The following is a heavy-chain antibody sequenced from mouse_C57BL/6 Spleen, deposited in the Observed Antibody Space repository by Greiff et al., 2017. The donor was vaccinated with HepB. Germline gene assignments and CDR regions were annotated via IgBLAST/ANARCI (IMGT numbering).Heavy chain of an antibody. J-gene: IGHJ1*03. D-gene: IGHD1-1*01. CDR3: TRDYGSSYRYFDV. V-gene: IGHV1-15*01. CDR2: IDPETGGT. CDR1: GYTFTDYE. Sequence: QVQLQQSGAELVRPGASVTLSCKASGYTFTDYEMHWVKQTPVHGLEWIGAIDPETGGTAYNQKFTGKAILTADKSSSTAYMELRSLTSEDSAVYYCTRDYGSSYRYFDVWGTGTTVTVSS.